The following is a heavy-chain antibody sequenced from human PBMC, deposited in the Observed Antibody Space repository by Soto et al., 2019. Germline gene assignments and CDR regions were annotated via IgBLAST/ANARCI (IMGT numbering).Heavy chain of an antibody. Sequence: EEQLVESGGGLVKPGGSLRLSCAGSGFTFSLAWMNWVRQAPGKGLEWVGRIKSEGSGGTTDYAAPVKGRFTISRDDSLNTLYLQMNNLKTEDPAVYYCTRTWTYYSDNSVWVQGKRVTISS. V-gene: IGHV3-15*07. CDR3: TRTWTYYSDNSV. J-gene: IGHJ3*01. D-gene: IGHD3-22*01. CDR2: IKSEGSGGTT. CDR1: GFTFSLAW.